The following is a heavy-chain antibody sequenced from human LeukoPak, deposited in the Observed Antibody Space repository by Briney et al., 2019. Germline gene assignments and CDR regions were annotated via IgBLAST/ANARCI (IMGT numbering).Heavy chain of an antibody. CDR1: GGTFSSYA. CDR3: ARDSSILRGIFDY. D-gene: IGHD2-21*01. J-gene: IGHJ4*02. CDR2: IIPIFGTA. V-gene: IGHV1-69*06. Sequence: ASVKVSCKASGGTFSSYAISWVRQAPGQGLEWMGRIIPIFGTANYAQKFQGRVTITADKSTSTAYMELSSLRSEDTAVYYCARDSSILRGIFDYWGLGTLVTVSS.